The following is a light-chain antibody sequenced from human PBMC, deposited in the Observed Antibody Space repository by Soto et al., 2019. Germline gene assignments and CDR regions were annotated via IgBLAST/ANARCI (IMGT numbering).Light chain of an antibody. V-gene: IGKV3-20*01. CDR2: GAS. Sequence: EIVLTQSPGTLSLSPGERATLSCRASQSVSSSYLSWYQQKPGQAPRLLIYGASSRATGIPDRFSGSGSGTDFTLTISRLESEDFAVYYCQQYGSLPPGTFGQGTKVEIK. J-gene: IGKJ1*01. CDR3: QQYGSLPPGT. CDR1: QSVSSSY.